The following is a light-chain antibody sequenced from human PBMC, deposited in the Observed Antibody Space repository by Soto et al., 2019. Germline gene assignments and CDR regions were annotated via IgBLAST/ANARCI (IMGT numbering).Light chain of an antibody. CDR3: CSYVGNSAWV. J-gene: IGLJ1*01. Sequence: SVLTRPAPVSGSPGQSITISCTGTSSDVGSYNLVSWYQQHPGKAPKLLIYDGSKRPSGVSNRFSESKSGNTASLTISGLQAEDEADYYCCSYVGNSAWVFGSGTKVTVL. CDR2: DGS. V-gene: IGLV2-23*01. CDR1: SSDVGSYNL.